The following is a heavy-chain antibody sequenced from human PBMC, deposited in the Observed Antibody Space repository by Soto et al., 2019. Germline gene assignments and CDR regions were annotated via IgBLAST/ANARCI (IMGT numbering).Heavy chain of an antibody. V-gene: IGHV4-39*01. CDR2: IYYSGST. Sequence: SETLSLTCTVSGGSISSSSYYWGWIRQPPGKGLEWIGSIYYSGSTYYNPSLKSRVTISLDTSKNQFSLKLSSVTAADTAVYYCACQSTAGSYYDLGSYYYYYAMDVWGQGTTVTVSS. D-gene: IGHD3-10*01. CDR3: ACQSTAGSYYDLGSYYYYYAMDV. J-gene: IGHJ6*02. CDR1: GGSISSSSYY.